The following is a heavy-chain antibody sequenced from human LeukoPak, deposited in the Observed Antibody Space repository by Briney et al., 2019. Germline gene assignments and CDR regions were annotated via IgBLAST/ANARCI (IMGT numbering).Heavy chain of an antibody. J-gene: IGHJ5*02. Sequence: GGSLRLSCAASGFTFRSYGMHWVRQAPGKGLEWVSAISGSGGSTYYADSVKGRFTISRDNSKNTLYLQMNSLRAEDTAVYYCAKLPSPYSYGYPVRGWFDPWGQGTLVTVSS. D-gene: IGHD5-18*01. CDR1: GFTFRSYG. CDR2: ISGSGGST. V-gene: IGHV3-23*01. CDR3: AKLPSPYSYGYPVRGWFDP.